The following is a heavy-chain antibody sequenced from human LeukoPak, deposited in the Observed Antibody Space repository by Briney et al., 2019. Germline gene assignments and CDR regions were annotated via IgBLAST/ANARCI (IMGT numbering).Heavy chain of an antibody. Sequence: PSETLSLTCTVSGGSISSYYWSWIRQPPGKGLEWIGYIYYSGSTNYNPSLKSRVTISVDTSKNQFSLKLSSVTAADTAVYYCARDYYDSSGSSWFDPWGQGTLVTVSS. V-gene: IGHV4-59*01. CDR1: GGSISSYY. J-gene: IGHJ5*02. CDR2: IYYSGST. D-gene: IGHD3-22*01. CDR3: ARDYYDSSGSSWFDP.